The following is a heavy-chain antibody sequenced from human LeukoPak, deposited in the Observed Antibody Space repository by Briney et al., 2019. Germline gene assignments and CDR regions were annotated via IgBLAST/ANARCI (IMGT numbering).Heavy chain of an antibody. CDR3: ARGRGYSYGWIGEKLLDY. J-gene: IGHJ4*02. V-gene: IGHV3-74*01. CDR2: INVDGGSP. CDR1: GFTFRNYW. D-gene: IGHD5-18*01. Sequence: GGSLRLSCVASGFTFRNYWMHWVRQVPGKGLMWVSRINVDGGSPDYADSVKGRFTISRDNAKSTVYLEMNSLRAEDTAVYYCARGRGYSYGWIGEKLLDYWGQGTLVTVSS.